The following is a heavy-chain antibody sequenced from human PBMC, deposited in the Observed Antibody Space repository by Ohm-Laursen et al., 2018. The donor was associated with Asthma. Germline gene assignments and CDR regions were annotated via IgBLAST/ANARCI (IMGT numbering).Heavy chain of an antibody. CDR3: AKEGQKYNWNDGVDY. Sequence: SLRLSCTASGFTFRSYAMHWVRQAPGKGLQWVALISNDGRDQYYADSVKDRFTISRDNSKNTVYLQMNSLRAEDTAVYYCAKEGQKYNWNDGVDYWGQGTLVTVSS. CDR2: ISNDGRDQ. V-gene: IGHV3-30-3*02. J-gene: IGHJ4*02. D-gene: IGHD1-20*01. CDR1: GFTFRSYA.